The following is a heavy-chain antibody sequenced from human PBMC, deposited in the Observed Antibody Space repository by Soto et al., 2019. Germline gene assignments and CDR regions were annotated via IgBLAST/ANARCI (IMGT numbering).Heavy chain of an antibody. CDR1: GYSNTSNY. D-gene: IGHD2-15*01. Sequence: GASVKVSCKAPGYSNTSNYMHWVRQATGQGLEWMGIINPSGGSTSYAQKYQGRVTMTRDTSTSTVYMGLSSLRSEDPAVFYCARDKLPNCYYGMDVWGQGTTVTVSS. CDR2: INPSGGST. CDR3: ARDKLPNCYYGMDV. J-gene: IGHJ6*02. V-gene: IGHV1-46*01.